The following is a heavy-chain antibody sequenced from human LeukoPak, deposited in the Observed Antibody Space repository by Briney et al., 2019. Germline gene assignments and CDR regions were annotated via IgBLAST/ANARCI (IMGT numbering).Heavy chain of an antibody. CDR1: GFTVSSNY. D-gene: IGHD6-19*01. J-gene: IGHJ5*02. CDR2: ISGSGGST. Sequence: PGGSLRLSCAASGFTVSSNYMSWVRQAPGKGLEWVSAISGSGGSTYYADSVKGRFTISRDNSKNTLYLQMNSLRAEDTAVYYCAKDTASSGWYPWGQGTLVTVSS. V-gene: IGHV3-23*01. CDR3: AKDTASSGWYP.